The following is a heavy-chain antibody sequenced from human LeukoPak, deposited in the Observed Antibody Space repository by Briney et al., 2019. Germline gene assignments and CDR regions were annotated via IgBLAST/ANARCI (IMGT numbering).Heavy chain of an antibody. D-gene: IGHD2-2*01. J-gene: IGHJ5*02. CDR3: ARKRGQHWFDP. CDR2: INHSGST. CDR1: GGSFSGYY. Sequence: SETLSLTCAVYGGSFSGYYWSWIRQPSGKGLEWIGEINHSGSTNYNPSLKSRVTISVDTSKNQFSLKLSSVTAADTAVYYCARKRGQHWFDPWGQGTLVTVSS. V-gene: IGHV4-34*01.